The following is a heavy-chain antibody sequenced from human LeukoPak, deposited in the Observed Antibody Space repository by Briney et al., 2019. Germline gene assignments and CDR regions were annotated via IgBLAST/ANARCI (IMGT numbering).Heavy chain of an antibody. CDR3: AKDQTYRSESHGENWFDP. CDR1: GFTFDDYG. V-gene: IGHV3-20*04. J-gene: IGHJ5*02. CDR2: INWNGGST. D-gene: IGHD3-10*01. Sequence: PGGSLRLSCAASGFTFDDYGMSWVRQAPGKGLEWVSGINWNGGSTDYADSVKGRFTISRDNAKNSLYLQMNSLRAEDTAVYYCAKDQTYRSESHGENWFDPWGQGTLVTVSS.